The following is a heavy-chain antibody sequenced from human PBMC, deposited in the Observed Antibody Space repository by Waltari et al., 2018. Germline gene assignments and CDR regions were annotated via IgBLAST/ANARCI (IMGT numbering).Heavy chain of an antibody. CDR1: GFTFSSYA. V-gene: IGHV3-23*04. CDR3: AKGQRITMIVVVIPLTD. CDR2: ISGSGGSK. Sequence: EVQLVESGGGLVQPGGSLRLSCSASGFTFSSYAMSWVRPAPGKGLEWVLAISGSGGSKYYADSVRGRFTISRDNTKNTLCLKMNSLRAEDTAVYYCAKGQRITMIVVVIPLTDWDQGTLVTVSS. D-gene: IGHD3-22*01. J-gene: IGHJ4*02.